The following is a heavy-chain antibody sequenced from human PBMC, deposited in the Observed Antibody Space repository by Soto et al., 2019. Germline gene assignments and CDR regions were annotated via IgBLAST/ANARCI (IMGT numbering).Heavy chain of an antibody. Sequence: GASVKVSCKASGFTFTSSAMQWVRQARGQRLEWIGWIVVGSGNTNYAQKFQERVTITRDMSTSTAYMELSSLRSEDTAVYYCAATLYYGSGPPTPIDYWGQGTLVTVSS. D-gene: IGHD3-10*01. V-gene: IGHV1-58*02. CDR2: IVVGSGNT. CDR3: AATLYYGSGPPTPIDY. J-gene: IGHJ4*02. CDR1: GFTFTSSA.